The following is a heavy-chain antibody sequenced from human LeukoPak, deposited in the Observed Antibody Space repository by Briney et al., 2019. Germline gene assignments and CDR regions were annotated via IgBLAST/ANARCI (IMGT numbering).Heavy chain of an antibody. CDR1: GFTFSSYS. Sequence: GGSLRLSCAASGFTFSSYSMNWVRQAPGKGLEWVSSISSSSSYIYYADSVKGRFTISRDKAKNSLYLQMNSLRAEDTAVYYCARSDIVVVPAAMDDYWGQGTLVTVSS. CDR2: ISSSSSYI. CDR3: ARSDIVVVPAAMDDY. V-gene: IGHV3-21*01. J-gene: IGHJ4*02. D-gene: IGHD2-2*01.